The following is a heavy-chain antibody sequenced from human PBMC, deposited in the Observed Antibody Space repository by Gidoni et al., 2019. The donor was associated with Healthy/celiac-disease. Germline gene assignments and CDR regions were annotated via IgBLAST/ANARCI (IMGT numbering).Heavy chain of an antibody. CDR2: IYYSGST. CDR1: GGSISSSSYY. V-gene: IGHV4-39*01. D-gene: IGHD2-15*01. J-gene: IGHJ6*02. CDR3: ASELLVVARYYYYYGMDV. Sequence: QLQLQESGPGLVKPSETLSLTCTVSGGSISSSSYYWGWIRQPPGKGLEWIGSIYYSGSTYYNPSLKSRVTISVDTSKNQFSLKLSSVTAADTAVYYCASELLVVARYYYYYGMDVWGQGTTVTVSS.